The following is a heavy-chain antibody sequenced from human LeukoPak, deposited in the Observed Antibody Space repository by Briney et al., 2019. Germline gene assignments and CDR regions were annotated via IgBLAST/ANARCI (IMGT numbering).Heavy chain of an antibody. CDR3: ARDSSGLSLAAASYLDF. CDR2: ISGSGEIT. CDR1: EFTFSSYA. Sequence: GGSLRLSCAASEFTFSSYAMTWVRQAPGKGLEWVSLISGSGEITYYADSVKGRFTISRDNSKNTLYLQMNSLRGEDTAVYYCARDSSGLSLAAASYLDFWGQGTLVTVSS. J-gene: IGHJ4*02. D-gene: IGHD6-13*01. V-gene: IGHV3-23*01.